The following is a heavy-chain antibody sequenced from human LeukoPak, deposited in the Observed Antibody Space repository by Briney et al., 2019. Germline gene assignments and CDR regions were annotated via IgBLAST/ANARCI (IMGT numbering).Heavy chain of an antibody. CDR1: GFTFSSYW. Sequence: GGSLRLSCAASGFTFSSYWMSWVRQAPGKGLEWVANIKPDGSEKYYVDSVKGRFTISRDSARNSPCLQMNSLRAEDTAVYFCARGGSLDVWGQGTTVTVSS. CDR3: ARGGSLDV. V-gene: IGHV3-7*01. J-gene: IGHJ6*02. CDR2: IKPDGSEK.